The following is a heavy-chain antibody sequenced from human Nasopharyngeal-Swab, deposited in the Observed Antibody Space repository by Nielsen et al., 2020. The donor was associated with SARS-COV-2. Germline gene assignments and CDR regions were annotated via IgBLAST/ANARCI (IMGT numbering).Heavy chain of an antibody. D-gene: IGHD2-15*01. Sequence: ESLKISCTVSGYSISSGYYWGWIRQPPGKGLEWIGSIYYSGSTYYNPSLKSRVTISVDTSKNQFSLKLSSVTAADTAVYYCARDWGGGSRNWFDPWGQGTLVTVSS. J-gene: IGHJ5*02. CDR2: IYYSGST. V-gene: IGHV4-38-2*02. CDR3: ARDWGGGSRNWFDP. CDR1: GYSISSGYY.